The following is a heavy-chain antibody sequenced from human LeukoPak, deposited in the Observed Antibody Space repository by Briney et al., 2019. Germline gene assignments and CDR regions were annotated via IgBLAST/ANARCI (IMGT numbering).Heavy chain of an antibody. CDR2: IDHSGST. V-gene: IGHV4-34*01. CDR3: ASSNHFWSGYYLLDY. Sequence: SETLSLTCAVYGVSFSGYYWSWIRQPPGKGLEWIGEIDHSGSTNYNPFLKSRVTISVDTSKNQFSLELSSVTAADTAVYYCASSNHFWSGYYLLDYWSQGTLVTVSS. D-gene: IGHD3-3*02. CDR1: GVSFSGYY. J-gene: IGHJ4*02.